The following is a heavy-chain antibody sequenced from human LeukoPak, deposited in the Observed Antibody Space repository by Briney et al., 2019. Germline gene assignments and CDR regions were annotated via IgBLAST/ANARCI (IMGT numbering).Heavy chain of an antibody. J-gene: IGHJ4*02. D-gene: IGHD5-12*01. CDR1: GYTFTSYY. CDR3: ARDLAAMSGGSIGRDDY. Sequence: GASVKVSCKASGYTFTSYYMHWVRQAPGQGLEWMGIINPSGGSTSYAQKFQGRVTMTRDTSTSTVYMELSSLRFEDTAVYYCARDLAAMSGGSIGRDDYWGQGTLVTVSS. CDR2: INPSGGST. V-gene: IGHV1-46*01.